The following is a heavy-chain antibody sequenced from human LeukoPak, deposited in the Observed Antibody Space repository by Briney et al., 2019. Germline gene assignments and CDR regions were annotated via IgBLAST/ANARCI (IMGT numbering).Heavy chain of an antibody. Sequence: SETLSLTCAVYGGSFSGYYWSWIRQPPGKGLEWIGEINHSGSTNYNPSLKSRVTISVDTSKNQFSLKLSSVTAADTAVYYCARGSTPSRYCSSTSCYTGIRWYFDLWGRGALVTVSS. J-gene: IGHJ2*01. V-gene: IGHV4-34*01. CDR2: INHSGST. CDR1: GGSFSGYY. D-gene: IGHD2-2*02. CDR3: ARGSTPSRYCSSTSCYTGIRWYFDL.